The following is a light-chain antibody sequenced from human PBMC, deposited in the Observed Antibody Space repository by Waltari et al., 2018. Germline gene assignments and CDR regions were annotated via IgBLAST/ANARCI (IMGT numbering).Light chain of an antibody. V-gene: IGLV2-8*01. Sequence: QSALTQPPSASGSPGQSVTISCTGTSSDVGGFDYVSWYQQHPGKVPRLMIYEVSKRTSGVPDCFSGSKSGNTASLTVSGRQVEEEADYYCSSFAGSSQMLFGGGTKLTVL. CDR1: SSDVGGFDY. J-gene: IGLJ2*01. CDR3: SSFAGSSQML. CDR2: EVS.